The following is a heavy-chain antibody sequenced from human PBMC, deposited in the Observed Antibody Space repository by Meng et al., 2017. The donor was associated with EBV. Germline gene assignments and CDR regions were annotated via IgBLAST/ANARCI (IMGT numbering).Heavy chain of an antibody. CDR2: FIHRLGAP. D-gene: IGHD3-10*01. J-gene: IGHJ4*02. V-gene: IGHV1-69*01. CDR1: GGTFRYHA. CDR3: ASESGRGYTPDY. Sequence: VRWGASAGEVEKPRAAMKVSCKTAGGTFRYHATSCVPQTPRPGLEWLAGFIHRLGAPNYAQQFHGRVKITADESTSTQYMDLSSLRSEDTAIYYCASESGRGYTPDYWGQGTLVTVSS.